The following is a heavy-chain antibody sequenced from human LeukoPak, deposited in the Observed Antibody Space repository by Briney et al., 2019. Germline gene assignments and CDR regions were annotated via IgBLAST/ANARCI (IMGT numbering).Heavy chain of an antibody. CDR2: IKQDGSEK. Sequence: GGSLRLSCAASGFTFSSYWMSWVHQAPGKGLEWVANIKQDGSEKYYVDSVKGRFTISRDNAKNSLYLQMSSLRAEDTAVYYCTRVEETATTAAIIRKYSYYYYYMDVWGKGNTVTVSS. J-gene: IGHJ6*03. CDR3: TRVEETATTAAIIRKYSYYYYYMDV. CDR1: GFTFSSYW. V-gene: IGHV3-7*01. D-gene: IGHD4-11*01.